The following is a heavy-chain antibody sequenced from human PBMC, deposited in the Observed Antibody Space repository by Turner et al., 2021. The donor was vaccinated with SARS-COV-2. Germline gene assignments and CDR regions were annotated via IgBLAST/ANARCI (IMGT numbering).Heavy chain of an antibody. V-gene: IGHV3-23*01. Sequence: EVQLLESGGGLVQPGGSRRLSCVASGFRFKTFALSSVRQAPGKGLEWVSAISGGGGSISYADSVKGRFAISRDNSKNTLYLQMNSLRAEDTAVYYCAKDLTFIVVNDVVDAWGQGTTVTVSS. CDR1: GFRFKTFA. J-gene: IGHJ6*02. CDR2: ISGGGGSI. D-gene: IGHD2-2*01. CDR3: AKDLTFIVVNDVVDA.